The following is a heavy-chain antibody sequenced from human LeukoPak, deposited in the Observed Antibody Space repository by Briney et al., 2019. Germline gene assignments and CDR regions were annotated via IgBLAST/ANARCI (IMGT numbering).Heavy chain of an antibody. D-gene: IGHD6-13*01. Sequence: PGGSLRLSCAASGFTFDDYGMSWVRQAPGKGLEWVSGINWNGGSTGYADSVKGRFTISRDNSKNTLYLQMNSLRAEDTAVYYCAKGPTYSRLYYFDYWGQGTLVTVSS. V-gene: IGHV3-20*04. CDR3: AKGPTYSRLYYFDY. CDR1: GFTFDDYG. J-gene: IGHJ4*02. CDR2: INWNGGST.